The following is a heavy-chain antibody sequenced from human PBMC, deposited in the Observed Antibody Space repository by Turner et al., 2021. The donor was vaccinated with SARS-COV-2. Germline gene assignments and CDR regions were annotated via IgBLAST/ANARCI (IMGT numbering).Heavy chain of an antibody. Sequence: QVHLQESGPGLVKPSESLALTCRVSGDSVTGYCWTWLRQSAGNGLEWIGRFDTRETYKYNPSLDSRVSIAVDTSNNQVSLSLNSVTAADTAIYYCARSLRDHRGYDWGWHSWGQGILVTVSS. CDR3: ARSLRDHRGYDWGWHS. D-gene: IGHD5-12*01. CDR2: FDTRETY. J-gene: IGHJ4*02. V-gene: IGHV4-4*07. CDR1: GDSVTGYC.